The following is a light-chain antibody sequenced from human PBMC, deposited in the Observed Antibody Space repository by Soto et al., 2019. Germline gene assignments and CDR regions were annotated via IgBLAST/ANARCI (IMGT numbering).Light chain of an antibody. CDR1: QSVTSNY. J-gene: IGKJ1*01. V-gene: IGKV3-20*01. CDR3: QQYGGSAT. Sequence: EIVLTQSPGTLSLSPGERATLSCRASQSVTSNYLAWYQQKPGQAPRLLIYGASSRATGIPDRFSRSGSGTDFTLTVSRLEPEDFAVYYCQQYGGSATFGQGTKVEIK. CDR2: GAS.